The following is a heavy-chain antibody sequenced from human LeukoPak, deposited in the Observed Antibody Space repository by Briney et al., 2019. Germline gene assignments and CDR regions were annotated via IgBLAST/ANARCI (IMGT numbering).Heavy chain of an antibody. D-gene: IGHD4-17*01. V-gene: IGHV4-39*01. J-gene: IGHJ3*02. CDR3: ARLIPPPLDYGDYDVAFDI. CDR1: GGSISGSSYY. Sequence: SETLSLTCTVSGGSISGSSYYWGWIRQPPGKGLEWIGSIYYSGSTYYNPSLKSRVTISVDTSKNQFSLKLSSVTAADTAVYYCARLIPPPLDYGDYDVAFDIWGQGTMVTVSS. CDR2: IYYSGST.